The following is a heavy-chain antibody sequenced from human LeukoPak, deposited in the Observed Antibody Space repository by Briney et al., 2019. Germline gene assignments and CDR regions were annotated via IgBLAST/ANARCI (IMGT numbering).Heavy chain of an antibody. CDR1: GYSFTSYW. V-gene: IGHV5-51*01. CDR3: AAKSLGYCSSTSWEGCYFDV. CDR2: IYPVDSDT. Sequence: GESLKISCKGPGYSFTSYWIGWVRQMPAKGLEWRGIIYPVDSDTRYSPSFQGQVTISADKSISTAYLQWSSLKASDTAMYYCAAKSLGYCSSTSWEGCYFDVWGRGTLVTVSS. J-gene: IGHJ2*01. D-gene: IGHD2-2*01.